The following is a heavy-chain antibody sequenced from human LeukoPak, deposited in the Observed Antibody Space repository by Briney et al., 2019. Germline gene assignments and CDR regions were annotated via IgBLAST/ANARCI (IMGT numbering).Heavy chain of an antibody. CDR1: GFTFSTYA. CDR3: AKDPTAVLASFDL. D-gene: IGHD2-8*02. V-gene: IGHV3-23*01. J-gene: IGHJ3*01. Sequence: PGGSLRLSCVGSGFTFSTYAMSWVRQPAGKGPQWVAGMSGNGGVKYYADFVKGRFAISRDNSKKTLFLQMNTLRAEDTAIYYCAKDPTAVLASFDLWGQGTLVTVFS. CDR2: MSGNGGVK.